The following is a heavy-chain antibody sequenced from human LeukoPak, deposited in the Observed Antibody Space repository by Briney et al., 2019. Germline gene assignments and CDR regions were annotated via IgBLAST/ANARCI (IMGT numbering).Heavy chain of an antibody. CDR3: AKDHTYYDSSGYYTLFDY. CDR1: GFTFSSYA. J-gene: IGHJ4*02. V-gene: IGHV3-23*01. D-gene: IGHD3-22*01. Sequence: GGSLRLPCAASGFTFSSYAMSWVRHAPGKGLEWVSAISGSGGSTYYADSVKGRFTISRDNSKNTLYLQMNSLRAEDTAVYYCAKDHTYYDSSGYYTLFDYWGQGTLVTVSS. CDR2: ISGSGGST.